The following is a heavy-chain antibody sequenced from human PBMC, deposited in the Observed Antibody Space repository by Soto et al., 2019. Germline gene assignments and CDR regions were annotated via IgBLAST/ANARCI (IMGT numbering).Heavy chain of an antibody. CDR3: ARSIPMFRGVRIYVDS. Sequence: SETLSLTCSVSGGSISSGGFHWSWIRQHPGKGLEWIGNIYDSGSTYYNPSLKSQITISVDTSKNQFSLKLSSLTAADTAIYYCARSIPMFRGVRIYVDSWGQGPLVTVS. D-gene: IGHD3-10*01. CDR2: IYDSGST. V-gene: IGHV4-31*01. CDR1: GGSISSGGFH. J-gene: IGHJ4*02.